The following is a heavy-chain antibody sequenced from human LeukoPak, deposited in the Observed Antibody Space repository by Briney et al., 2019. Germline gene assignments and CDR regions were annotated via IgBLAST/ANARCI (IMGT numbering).Heavy chain of an antibody. CDR2: ISSSSSYI. V-gene: IGHV3-21*01. CDR1: GFTFSSYS. J-gene: IGHJ4*02. Sequence: PGGSLRLSCAASGFTFSSYSMNWVRQAPGKGLEWVSSISSSSSYIYYADSVKGRFTISRDNAKNSLYLQMNSLRAEDTAVYYCAREIGGPFSAWIQLWGYYFDYWGQGTLVTVSS. D-gene: IGHD5-18*01. CDR3: AREIGGPFSAWIQLWGYYFDY.